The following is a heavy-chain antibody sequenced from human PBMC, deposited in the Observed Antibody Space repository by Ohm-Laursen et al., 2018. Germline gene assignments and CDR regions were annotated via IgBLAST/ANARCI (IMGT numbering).Heavy chain of an antibody. CDR1: GFTFSSYA. D-gene: IGHD4-11*01. V-gene: IGHV3-23*01. CDR2: ISGSGGST. Sequence: SRRLSCSASGFTFSSYAMSWVRQAPGKGLEWVSAISGSGGSTYYADSVKGRFTISRDNSKNTLHLQIDSLKTEDTAIYYCTTHYKFWGQGTLVTVSA. J-gene: IGHJ1*01. CDR3: TTHYKF.